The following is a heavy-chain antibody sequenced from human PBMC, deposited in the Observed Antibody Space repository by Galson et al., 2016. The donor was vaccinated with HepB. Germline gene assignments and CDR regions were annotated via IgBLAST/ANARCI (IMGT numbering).Heavy chain of an antibody. V-gene: IGHV3-30-3*01. CDR1: GFTFSSYA. J-gene: IGHJ6*02. CDR3: AKDSWRYFNILAGYYRGMDV. CDR2: ISYDGNNK. Sequence: SLRLSCAASGFTFSSYAMHWVRQAPGKGLEWVAVISYDGNNKYYADSVKGRFTISRDNSNNTLYLQMNSLRAEDTAIYYCAKDSWRYFNILAGYYRGMDVWRQGTTVTVSS. D-gene: IGHD3-9*01.